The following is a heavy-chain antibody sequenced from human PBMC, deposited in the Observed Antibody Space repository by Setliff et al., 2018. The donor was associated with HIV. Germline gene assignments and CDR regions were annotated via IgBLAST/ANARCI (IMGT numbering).Heavy chain of an antibody. V-gene: IGHV4-4*02. CDR1: GGSISSSNW. J-gene: IGHJ4*02. CDR3: ARDQSDWFY. CDR2: IYHSGST. D-gene: IGHD3-3*01. Sequence: SETLSLTCAVSGGSISSSNWWSWVRQPPGKGLEWIWEIYHSGSTNYNPSLKSRVTISVDTSKSQFSLKLNSVTAADTAVYYCARDQSDWFYWGQGTLVTVSS.